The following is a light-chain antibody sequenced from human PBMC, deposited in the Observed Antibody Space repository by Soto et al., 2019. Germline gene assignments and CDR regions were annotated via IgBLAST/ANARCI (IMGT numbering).Light chain of an antibody. CDR2: DAS. CDR3: QHRWNWAYG. Sequence: EIVLTQSPATLSLSPGERATLSCRASESVNNFLAWYQQKPGQAPRLLIYDASNRATGVPARFSGSGSGTAFALSICSRESEDFAIYYFQHRWNWAYGFGQGTKLEI. J-gene: IGKJ2*03. CDR1: ESVNNF. V-gene: IGKV3-11*01.